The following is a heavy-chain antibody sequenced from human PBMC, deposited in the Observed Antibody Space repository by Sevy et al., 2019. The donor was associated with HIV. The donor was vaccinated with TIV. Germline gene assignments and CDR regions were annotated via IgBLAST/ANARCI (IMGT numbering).Heavy chain of an antibody. V-gene: IGHV3-53*01. D-gene: IGHD3-3*01. J-gene: IGHJ4*02. Sequence: GGSLRLSCAASGFTVSSNYMSWVRQAPGKGLEWVSVIYSGGSTYYADSVKGRFTISRDNSKNTLYLQMNSLGAEDTAVYYCARGPTYYDFWSGYYSWGYFDYWGQGTLVTVSS. CDR2: IYSGGST. CDR3: ARGPTYYDFWSGYYSWGYFDY. CDR1: GFTVSSNY.